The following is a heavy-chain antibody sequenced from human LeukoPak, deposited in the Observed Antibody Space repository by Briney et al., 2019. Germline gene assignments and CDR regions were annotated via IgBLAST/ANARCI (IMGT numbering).Heavy chain of an antibody. J-gene: IGHJ4*02. CDR2: INHSGST. CDR1: GGSFSGYY. CDR3: ARARYYYDSSGYHTPFDY. Sequence: SETLSLTCAVYGGSFSGYYWSWIRQPPGKGLEWIGEINHSGSTNYNPSLKSRVTISVDASKNQFSLKLSSVTAADTAVYYYARARYYYDSSGYHTPFDYWGQGTLVTVSS. V-gene: IGHV4-34*01. D-gene: IGHD3-22*01.